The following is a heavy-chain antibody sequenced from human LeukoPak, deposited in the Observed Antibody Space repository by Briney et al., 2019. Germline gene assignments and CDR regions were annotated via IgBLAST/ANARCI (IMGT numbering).Heavy chain of an antibody. CDR1: GGTFSSYA. CDR2: IIPIFSTA. J-gene: IGHJ5*02. CDR3: ARAGEMATINGFDP. Sequence: SVKVSCKASGGTFSSYAISWVRQAPGQGLEWMGGIIPIFSTANYAQKFQGRVTITTDESTSTAYMELSSLRSEDTAVYYCARAGEMATINGFDPWGQGTLVTVSS. V-gene: IGHV1-69*05. D-gene: IGHD5-24*01.